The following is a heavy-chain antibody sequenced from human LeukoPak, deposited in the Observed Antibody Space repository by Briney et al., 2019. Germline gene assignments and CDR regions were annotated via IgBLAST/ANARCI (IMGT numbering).Heavy chain of an antibody. J-gene: IGHJ3*02. Sequence: GGSLRLSCAVSGFTFSSYWMSCVRQAPGKGLEWVANIKQDGSEKYYVDSVKGRFTISRDNAKNSLYLQMNSLRAEDTAVYYCARAVVPAAPGAFDIWGQGTMVTVSS. CDR3: ARAVVPAAPGAFDI. D-gene: IGHD2-2*01. CDR2: IKQDGSEK. V-gene: IGHV3-7*01. CDR1: GFTFSSYW.